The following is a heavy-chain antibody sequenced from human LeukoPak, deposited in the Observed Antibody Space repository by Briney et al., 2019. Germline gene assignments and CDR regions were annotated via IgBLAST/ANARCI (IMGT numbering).Heavy chain of an antibody. Sequence: SETLSLTCTVSGGSISSYYWSRIRQPPGKGLEWIGYIYYSGSTNYNPSLKSRVTISVDTSKNQFSLKLSSVTAADTAVYYCARETAITERAFDYWGQGTLVTVSS. CDR2: IYYSGST. V-gene: IGHV4-59*01. D-gene: IGHD5-18*01. CDR1: GGSISSYY. J-gene: IGHJ4*02. CDR3: ARETAITERAFDY.